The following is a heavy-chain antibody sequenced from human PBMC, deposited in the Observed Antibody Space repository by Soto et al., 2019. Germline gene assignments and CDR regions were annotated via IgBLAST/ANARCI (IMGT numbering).Heavy chain of an antibody. CDR2: IYYSGST. V-gene: IGHV4-61*01. CDR1: GGSVSSGSYY. CDR3: GEESNAGPYYKSGLDE. Sequence: SETLSLTCTVSGGSVSSGSYYWSWIRQPPGKGLEWIGYIYYSGSTNYNPSLKSRVTISVDTSKIQFSLKLSSVTAADTAVYCGGEESNAGPYYKSGLDEWGKGTTVTVAS. J-gene: IGHJ6*04. D-gene: IGHD3-10*01.